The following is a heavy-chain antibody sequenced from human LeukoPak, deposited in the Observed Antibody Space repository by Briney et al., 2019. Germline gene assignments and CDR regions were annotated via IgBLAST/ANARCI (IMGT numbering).Heavy chain of an antibody. V-gene: IGHV4-59*12. CDR1: DNSISSFY. D-gene: IGHD3-16*02. Sequence: SETLSLTCTVSDNSISSFYWSWIRQPPGKGLEWIGFVYKTGHTNYNPSLKSRVTISVDTSKNQFSLKLSSVTAADTAVYYCARGFPPYDYVWGSYRLYYFDYWGQGTLVTVSS. CDR2: VYKTGHT. CDR3: ARGFPPYDYVWGSYRLYYFDY. J-gene: IGHJ4*02.